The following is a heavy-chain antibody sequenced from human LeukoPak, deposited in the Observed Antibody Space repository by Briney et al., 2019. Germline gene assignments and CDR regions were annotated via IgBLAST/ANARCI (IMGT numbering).Heavy chain of an antibody. CDR3: ARASYSYDINGWVPFDY. Sequence: SQTLSLTCTVSGNSISSGDNYWSWIRQPAGRGLEWIGRIYTSGSTNYNPSLKSRVTISGDTSKNQLSLRLSSVTAADTAVYYCARASYSYDINGWVPFDYWGQGTLVTVSS. D-gene: IGHD3-22*01. J-gene: IGHJ4*02. V-gene: IGHV4-61*02. CDR1: GNSISSGDNY. CDR2: IYTSGST.